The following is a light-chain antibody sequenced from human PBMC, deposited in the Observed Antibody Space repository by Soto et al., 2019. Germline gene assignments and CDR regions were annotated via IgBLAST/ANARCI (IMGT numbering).Light chain of an antibody. CDR3: QQSYSFPKT. CDR2: AAS. V-gene: IGKV1-39*01. CDR1: QSISSY. J-gene: IGKJ1*01. Sequence: DIQMTQSPPSLSASVGDRVTITCRASQSISSYLNWYRQKPGSAPKLLIYAASSLQSGVPSRFSGSGSGTDFTLTISSLQPEDFATYYCQQSYSFPKTFGQGTKVEIK.